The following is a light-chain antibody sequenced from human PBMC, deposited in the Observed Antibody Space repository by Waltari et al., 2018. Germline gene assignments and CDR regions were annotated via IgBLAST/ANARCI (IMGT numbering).Light chain of an antibody. V-gene: IGKV3-15*01. CDR1: QSASTN. CDR3: QQYNNWLYT. J-gene: IGKJ2*01. Sequence: ERVMTQSPATLSVSPGETATLSCRASQSASTNLAWYQQKAGQAPRPLIYDASIRATGVPARFSGSGAGTEFTLTITGLQSEDFAVYYCQQYNNWLYTFGQGTKLEIK. CDR2: DAS.